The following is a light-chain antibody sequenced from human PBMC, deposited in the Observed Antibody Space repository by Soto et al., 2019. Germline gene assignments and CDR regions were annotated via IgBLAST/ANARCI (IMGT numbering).Light chain of an antibody. J-gene: IGKJ4*01. CDR2: GAS. Sequence: EIVLTQSPGTLSLSPGERATLSCRASQSVSSNYLAWYQQKPGQAPRLLIYGASTRATGIPVRFSGSGSGTDFTLTISRLEPEDFAVYYCQQYGNSPPITFGGGTKVDIK. V-gene: IGKV3-20*01. CDR1: QSVSSNY. CDR3: QQYGNSPPIT.